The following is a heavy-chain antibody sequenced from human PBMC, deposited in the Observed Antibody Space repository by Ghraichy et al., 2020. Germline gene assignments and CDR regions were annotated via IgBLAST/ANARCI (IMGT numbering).Heavy chain of an antibody. CDR2: ISGSGGST. D-gene: IGHD2-21*02. CDR1: GFTFSSYA. V-gene: IGHV3-23*01. Sequence: GESLRLSCAASGFTFSSYAMSWVRQAPGKGLEWVSAISGSGGSTYYADSVKGRFTISRDNSKNTLYLQMNSLRAEDTAVYYCAKDSLPIVVVTAPHDYWGQGTLVTVSS. CDR3: AKDSLPIVVVTAPHDY. J-gene: IGHJ4*02.